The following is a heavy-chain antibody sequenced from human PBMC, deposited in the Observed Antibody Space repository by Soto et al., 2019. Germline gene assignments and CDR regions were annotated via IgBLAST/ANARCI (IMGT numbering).Heavy chain of an antibody. CDR2: ISYTGAT. J-gene: IGHJ4*02. D-gene: IGHD2-15*01. Sequence: QVHLQESGPGQVRPSQTLSLSCSVSGGSISRGAYFWTWIRQFPGKGLEWIAYISYTGATYYNPSLKSRVTILADTSKNQFSLQLNSVTSADTAVYYCARGGPVSVSPAWQLLGYFDYWGQGNLVTVSS. V-gene: IGHV4-31*03. CDR3: ARGGPVSVSPAWQLLGYFDY. CDR1: GGSISRGAYF.